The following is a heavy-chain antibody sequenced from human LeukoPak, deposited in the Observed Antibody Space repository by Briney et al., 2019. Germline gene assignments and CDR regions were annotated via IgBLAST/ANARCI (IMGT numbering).Heavy chain of an antibody. J-gene: IGHJ4*02. V-gene: IGHV4-61*02. CDR1: GASISSGSYY. CDR3: ARDLDYGSGNFDY. D-gene: IGHD3-10*01. Sequence: SETLSLTCTVSGASISSGSYYWSWIRQPAGKGLEWIGRIYTSGSTSYNPSLKSRVTISVDTSKNQFSLKRSSVTAADTAVYYCARDLDYGSGNFDYWGQGTLVTVSS. CDR2: IYTSGST.